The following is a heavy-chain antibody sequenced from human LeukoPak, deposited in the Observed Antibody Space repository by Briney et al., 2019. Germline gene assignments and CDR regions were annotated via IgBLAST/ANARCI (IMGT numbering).Heavy chain of an antibody. V-gene: IGHV1-18*04. CDR2: ISAYNGNT. J-gene: IGHJ4*02. CDR3: ARAGGVVVPAAIFDY. D-gene: IGHD2-2*01. CDR1: GYTFTSYG. Sequence: ASVKVSYKASGYTFTSYGISWVRQAPGQGLEWMGWISAYNGNTNYAQKLQGRVTMTTDTSTSTAYMELRSMRSDDTAVYYCARAGGVVVPAAIFDYWGQGTLVTVSS.